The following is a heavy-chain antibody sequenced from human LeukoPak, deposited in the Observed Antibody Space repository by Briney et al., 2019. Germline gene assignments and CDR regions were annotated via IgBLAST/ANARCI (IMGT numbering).Heavy chain of an antibody. J-gene: IGHJ4*02. D-gene: IGHD3-10*01. CDR1: GYAFTGYY. CDR3: AREGSGSWPGHNDY. V-gene: IGHV1-2*06. CDR2: INPNSGGT. Sequence: ALVKVSCKASGYAFTGYYMHWVRQAPGQGLEWMGRINPNSGGTNYAQKFQGRVTMTRDTSISTAYMELSRLRSDDTAVYYCAREGSGSWPGHNDYWGQGTLVTVSS.